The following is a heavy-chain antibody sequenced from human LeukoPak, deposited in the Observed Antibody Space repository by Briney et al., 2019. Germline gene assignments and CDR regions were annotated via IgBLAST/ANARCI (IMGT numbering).Heavy chain of an antibody. CDR2: FYYSGST. CDR3: ARLGSSSHNAFDI. J-gene: IGHJ3*02. Sequence: KPSETLSLTCTVSGGSISSYYWSWIRQPPGKGLEWIGYFYYSGSTNYNPSLKSRVTISVDTSKNQFSLKLSSVTAADTAVYYCARLGSSSHNAFDIWGQGTMVTVSS. V-gene: IGHV4-59*08. D-gene: IGHD6-13*01. CDR1: GGSISSYY.